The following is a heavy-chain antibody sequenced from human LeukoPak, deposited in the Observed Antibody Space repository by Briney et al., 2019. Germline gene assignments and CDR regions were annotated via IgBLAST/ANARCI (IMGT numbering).Heavy chain of an antibody. J-gene: IGHJ4*02. CDR1: GFTFSSYG. Sequence: GGSLRLSCAASGFTFSSYGMHWVRQAPGKGLEWVAVIWYDGSNKYYADSVKGRFTISRDNSKNTLYLQMNSLRAEDTAVYYCARDRDFYYYDSSGPPDYWGQGTLVTVSS. D-gene: IGHD3-22*01. CDR2: IWYDGSNK. CDR3: ARDRDFYYYDSSGPPDY. V-gene: IGHV3-33*01.